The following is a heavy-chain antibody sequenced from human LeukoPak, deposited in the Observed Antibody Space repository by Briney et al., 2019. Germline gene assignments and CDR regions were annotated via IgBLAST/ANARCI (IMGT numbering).Heavy chain of an antibody. D-gene: IGHD6-19*01. J-gene: IGHJ4*02. V-gene: IGHV4-61*02. CDR2: IYTSGST. CDR3: ARAAVGSSGWPFDY. Sequence: SETLSLTCTVSGGSISSGSYYWSWIRQPAGKGLEWIGRIYTSGSTNYNPSLKSRVTISVDTSKNQFSLKLSSVTAADTAVYYCARAAVGSSGWPFDYWGQGTLVTVSS. CDR1: GGSISSGSYY.